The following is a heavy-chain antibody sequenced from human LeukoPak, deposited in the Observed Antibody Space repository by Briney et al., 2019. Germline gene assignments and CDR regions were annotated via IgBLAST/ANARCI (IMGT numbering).Heavy chain of an antibody. D-gene: IGHD3-22*01. V-gene: IGHV3-23*01. J-gene: IGHJ4*02. Sequence: PGGSLRLSCAASGFTFSSYAMSWVRQAPGKGLEWVSAISGSGGSTYYADSVKGRFTISRDNSKNTLYLQMNSLRAEDTAVYYCAKGNSYYYDSSGYLVYWGQGTLVTVSS. CDR2: ISGSGGST. CDR3: AKGNSYYYDSSGYLVY. CDR1: GFTFSSYA.